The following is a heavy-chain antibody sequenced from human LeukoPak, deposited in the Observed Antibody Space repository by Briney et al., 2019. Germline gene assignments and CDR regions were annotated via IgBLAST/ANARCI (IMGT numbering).Heavy chain of an antibody. V-gene: IGHV4-34*01. J-gene: IGHJ3*02. CDR1: GGSFSGYY. D-gene: IGHD6-19*01. CDR3: ARDLADSGAFDI. CDR2: INHSGST. Sequence: SETLSLTCAVYGGSFSGYYWSWIRQPPGKGLEWIGEINHSGSTNYNPSLKSRVTISVDTSKNQFSLKLSSVTAADTAVYYCARDLADSGAFDIWGQGTMVTVSS.